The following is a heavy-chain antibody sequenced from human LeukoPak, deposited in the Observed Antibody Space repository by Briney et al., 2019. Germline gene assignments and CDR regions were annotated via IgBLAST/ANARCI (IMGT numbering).Heavy chain of an antibody. V-gene: IGHV3-21*01. J-gene: IGHJ4*02. CDR3: AKSHGYSYGFDY. CDR2: ITSSSSYI. D-gene: IGHD5-18*01. Sequence: PGGSLRLSCAASGFTFSSYNMNWVRRAPGKGLEWVSSITSSSSYIYYADSVKGRFTISRGNAKNSLYLQMNSLRAEDTAVYYCAKSHGYSYGFDYWGQGTLVTVSS. CDR1: GFTFSSYN.